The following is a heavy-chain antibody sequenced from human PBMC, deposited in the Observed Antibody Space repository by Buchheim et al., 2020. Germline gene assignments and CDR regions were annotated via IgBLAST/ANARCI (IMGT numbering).Heavy chain of an antibody. J-gene: IGHJ4*02. D-gene: IGHD3-9*01. CDR1: GFTFGRYT. CDR3: AKVHYDILTGYDY. V-gene: IGHV3-23*01. Sequence: EVQLLESGGGLVQPGGSLRLSCAASGFTFGRYTMGWVRQAPGKGLEWVSDINESGGATWYEDSVRGRFTISRDNSENTLFLQMNSLRAEDTAVYYCAKVHYDILTGYDYWGQGTL. CDR2: INESGGAT.